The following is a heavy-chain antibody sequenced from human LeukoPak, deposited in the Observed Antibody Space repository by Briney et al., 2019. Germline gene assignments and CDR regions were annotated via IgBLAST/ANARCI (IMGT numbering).Heavy chain of an antibody. CDR3: ARHHDTNGFSPFGP. CDR1: GGSISSSSYY. J-gene: IGHJ5*02. Sequence: PSETLSLTCTVSGGSISSSSYYWGWIRQPPGRGPEWIGIIYYNGGTYYSPSLTSRVTISVDTSKNQFFLKLSSVTAADTAVYYCARHHDTNGFSPFGPWGQGTLVTVSS. V-gene: IGHV4-39*01. CDR2: IYYNGGT. D-gene: IGHD2-8*01.